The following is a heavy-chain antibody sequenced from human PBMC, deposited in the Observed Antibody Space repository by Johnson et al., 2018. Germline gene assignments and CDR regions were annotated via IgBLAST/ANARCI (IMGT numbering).Heavy chain of an antibody. CDR2: ISYDGSNK. J-gene: IGHJ6*03. D-gene: IGHD6-19*01. Sequence: VQLVESGGGVVQPGRSLRLSCAASGFTFSSYGMHWVRQAPGKGLEWVAVISYDGSNKYYADSVKGRFTISRDNSKNTLYLQMNSLRAEDTAVYYCAKAPGGSGVYYYYMDVWGKGTTVTVSS. CDR3: AKAPGGSGVYYYYMDV. V-gene: IGHV3-30*18. CDR1: GFTFSSYG.